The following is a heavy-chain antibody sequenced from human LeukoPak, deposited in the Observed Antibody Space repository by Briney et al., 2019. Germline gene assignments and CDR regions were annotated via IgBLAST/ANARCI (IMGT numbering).Heavy chain of an antibody. V-gene: IGHV4-39*07. Sequence: PSETLSLTCTVSGGSISSSIYYWGWIRQPPGKGLEWIGSIYYSGSTYYNPSLKSRVTISVDTSKNQFSLKLSSVTAADTAVYYCARDSCSSTSCYKELDYWGQGTLVTVSS. CDR3: ARDSCSSTSCYKELDY. D-gene: IGHD2-2*02. CDR2: IYYSGST. J-gene: IGHJ4*02. CDR1: GGSISSSIYY.